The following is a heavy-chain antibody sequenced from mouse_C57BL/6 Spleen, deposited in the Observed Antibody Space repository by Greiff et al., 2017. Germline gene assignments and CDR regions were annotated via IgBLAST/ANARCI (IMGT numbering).Heavy chain of an antibody. CDR2: INPSNGGT. CDR3: ARFSPYGAYWYFDV. CDR1: GYTFTSYW. Sequence: QVQLQQPGTELVKPGASVKLSCKASGYTFTSYWMHWVKQRPGQGLEWIGNINPSNGGTNYNEKFKSKATLTVDKSSSTAYMQVSSLTSEDSAVYYCARFSPYGAYWYFDVWGTGTTVTVSS. V-gene: IGHV1-53*01. D-gene: IGHD1-1*01. J-gene: IGHJ1*03.